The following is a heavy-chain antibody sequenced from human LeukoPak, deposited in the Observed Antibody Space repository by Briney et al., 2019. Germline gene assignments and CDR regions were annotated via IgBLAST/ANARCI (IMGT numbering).Heavy chain of an antibody. V-gene: IGHV1-69*05. J-gene: IGHJ6*03. D-gene: IGHD3-10*01. CDR2: IIPIFGTA. Sequence: ASVKVSCKASGGTFSSCAISWVRQAPGQGLEWMGGIIPIFGTANYAQKFQGRVTITTDESTSTAYMELGSLRSEDTAVYYCASARLVLSDYYYYYMDVWGKGTTVTVSS. CDR3: ASARLVLSDYYYYYMDV. CDR1: GGTFSSCA.